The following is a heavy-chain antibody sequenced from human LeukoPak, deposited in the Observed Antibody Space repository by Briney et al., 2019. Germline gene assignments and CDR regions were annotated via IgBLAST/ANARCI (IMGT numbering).Heavy chain of an antibody. CDR3: ARHVVAVGFDY. CDR1: GFTFSSYE. Sequence: GGSLRLSCAASGFTFSSYEMNWVRQAPGKGLEWVSSITSSSSYIYYADSVKGRLTISRDNAKNSLCLQMNSLRAEDTAVYYCARHVVAVGFDYWGQGTLVTVSS. D-gene: IGHD3-22*01. V-gene: IGHV3-21*01. CDR2: ITSSSSYI. J-gene: IGHJ4*02.